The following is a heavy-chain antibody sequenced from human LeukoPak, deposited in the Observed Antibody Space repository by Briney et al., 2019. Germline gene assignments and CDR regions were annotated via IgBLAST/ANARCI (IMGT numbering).Heavy chain of an antibody. D-gene: IGHD6-13*01. CDR3: ARVHRYSSTWDSFDY. CDR2: IYYTGST. J-gene: IGHJ4*02. CDR1: GGSISSGGYS. V-gene: IGHV4-30-4*07. Sequence: PSETLSLTCAVSGGSISSGGYSWSWIRQPPGKGLEWIGYIYYTGSTYYNPSLKSRVTISVDTSKNQFSLKLSSVTAADTAVYYCARVHRYSSTWDSFDYWGQGTLVTVSS.